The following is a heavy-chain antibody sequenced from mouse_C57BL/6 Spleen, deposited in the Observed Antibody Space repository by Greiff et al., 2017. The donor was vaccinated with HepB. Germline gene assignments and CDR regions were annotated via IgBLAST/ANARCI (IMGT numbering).Heavy chain of an antibody. CDR1: GFTFSSYG. CDR3: AREGYDYDVAWFAY. V-gene: IGHV5-6*01. J-gene: IGHJ3*01. CDR2: ISSGGSYT. Sequence: EVMLVESGGDLVKPGGSLKLSCAASGFTFSSYGMSWVRQTPDKRLEWVATISSGGSYTYYPDSVKGRFPISRDNAKNTLYLQMSSLKSEDTAMYYCAREGYDYDVAWFAYWGQGTLVTVSA. D-gene: IGHD2-4*01.